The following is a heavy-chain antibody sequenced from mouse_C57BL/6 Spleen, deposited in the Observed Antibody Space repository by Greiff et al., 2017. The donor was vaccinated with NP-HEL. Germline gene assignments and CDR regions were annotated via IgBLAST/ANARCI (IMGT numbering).Heavy chain of an antibody. J-gene: IGHJ2*01. D-gene: IGHD4-1*01. CDR1: GYAFSSSW. Sequence: QVQLQQSGPELVKPGASVKISCKASGYAFSSSWMNWVKQRPGKGLEWIGRTYPGDGDTNYNGKFKGKATLTADKSSSTAYMQLSSLTSEDSAVYFCARGGWDVGYWGQGTTLTVSS. CDR2: TYPGDGDT. V-gene: IGHV1-82*01. CDR3: ARGGWDVGY.